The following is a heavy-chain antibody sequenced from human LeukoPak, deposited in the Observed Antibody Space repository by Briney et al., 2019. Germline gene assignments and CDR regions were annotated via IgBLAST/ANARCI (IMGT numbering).Heavy chain of an antibody. Sequence: SETLSLTCTVSGGSISSYYWSWIRQPAGKGLEWIGRIYTSGSTNYNPSLKSRVTMSVDTSKNQFSLKLSSVTAADTAVYYCARDNVVVTAIPFDYWGQGTLFTVSS. D-gene: IGHD2-21*02. V-gene: IGHV4-4*07. CDR1: GGSISSYY. CDR3: ARDNVVVTAIPFDY. J-gene: IGHJ4*02. CDR2: IYTSGST.